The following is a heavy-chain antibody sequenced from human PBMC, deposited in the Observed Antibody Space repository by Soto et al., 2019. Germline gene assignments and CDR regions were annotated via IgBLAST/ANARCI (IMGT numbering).Heavy chain of an antibody. J-gene: IGHJ3*02. V-gene: IGHV1-8*02. CDR1: GYTFTSYD. CDR2: MNPNSGNS. Sequence: XSVKVSCKTSGYTFTSYDVNLVRQATGQGLEWMRWMNPNSGNSGYAQKLQGRVTMTTDTSTSTAYMELRRMRSDDTAVYYCARDGPMDRAFDIWGQGTMVTVSS. CDR3: ARDGPMDRAFDI. D-gene: IGHD3-10*01.